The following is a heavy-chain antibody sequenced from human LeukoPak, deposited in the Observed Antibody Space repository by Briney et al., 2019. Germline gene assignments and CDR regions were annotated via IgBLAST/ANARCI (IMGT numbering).Heavy chain of an antibody. J-gene: IGHJ4*02. Sequence: GGSLRLSCAASGFTFSNYWMSWVRQAPGKGLEWVANIKQDGREKYFVDSVKGRFTISRDNAKNSLDLELNSLRADDTAVYYCARDETIYYYALGTYSTYYFDYWGQGTLVTVSS. V-gene: IGHV3-7*01. CDR1: GFTFSNYW. CDR3: ARDETIYYYALGTYSTYYFDY. D-gene: IGHD3-10*01. CDR2: IKQDGREK.